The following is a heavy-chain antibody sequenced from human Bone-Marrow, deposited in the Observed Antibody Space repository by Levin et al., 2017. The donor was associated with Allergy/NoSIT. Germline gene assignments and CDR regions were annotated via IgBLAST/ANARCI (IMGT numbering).Heavy chain of an antibody. J-gene: IGHJ6*02. CDR3: AKDFMIASGYYYYGMDV. CDR2: ISYDGSNK. Sequence: LSLTCAASGFTFSSYGMHWVRQAPGKGLEWVAVISYDGSNKYYADSVKGRFTISRDNSKNTLYLQMNSLRAEDTAVYYCAKDFMIASGYYYYGMDVWGQGTTVTVSS. V-gene: IGHV3-30*18. CDR1: GFTFSSYG. D-gene: IGHD3-16*01.